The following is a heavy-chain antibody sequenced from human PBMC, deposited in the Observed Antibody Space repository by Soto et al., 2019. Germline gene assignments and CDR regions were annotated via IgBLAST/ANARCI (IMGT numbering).Heavy chain of an antibody. Sequence: SETLSLTCTVSGGSISSYYWSWIRQPPGKGLEWIGYIYYSGSTNYNPSLNSRVTISVDTSKNQFSLKLSSVTAADTAVYYCARACGLLCPFDIWGQGTMVTVSS. V-gene: IGHV4-59*12. J-gene: IGHJ3*02. CDR1: GGSISSYY. CDR2: IYYSGST. D-gene: IGHD2-2*01. CDR3: ARACGLLCPFDI.